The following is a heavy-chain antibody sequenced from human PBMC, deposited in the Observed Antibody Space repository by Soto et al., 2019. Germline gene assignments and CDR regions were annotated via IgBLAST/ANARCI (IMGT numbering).Heavy chain of an antibody. V-gene: IGHV4-4*02. CDR3: ARLNGYCVSTSCHGYYGMDV. Sequence: SETLSLTCTVSGDSMSSSNWWNWVRQPPGKGLEWIGEAHHSGRTNYNPSLKTRVTISVDRSQNLFSLKLASVTAADTAVYYCARLNGYCVSTSCHGYYGMDVWGQRTKVTVSS. CDR1: GDSMSSSNW. J-gene: IGHJ6*02. D-gene: IGHD2-2*03. CDR2: AHHSGRT.